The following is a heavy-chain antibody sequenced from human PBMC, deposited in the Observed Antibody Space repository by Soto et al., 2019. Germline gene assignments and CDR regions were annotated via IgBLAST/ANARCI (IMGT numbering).Heavy chain of an antibody. J-gene: IGHJ4*02. D-gene: IGHD3-22*01. V-gene: IGHV3-15*01. CDR1: GFTFSNAW. CDR3: AKSAYYDNSGYRWTDY. Sequence: PGGSLRLSCAASGFTFSNAWMTWVRQAPGKGLEWVGHVISKTDGGTTDYAAPVKGRFTISRDDSENTVYLQMNSLKTEDTAVYYCAKSAYYDNSGYRWTDYWGQGTLVTVSS. CDR2: VISKTDGGTT.